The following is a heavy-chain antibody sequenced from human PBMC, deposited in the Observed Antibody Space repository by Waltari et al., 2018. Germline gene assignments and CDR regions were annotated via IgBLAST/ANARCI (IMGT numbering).Heavy chain of an antibody. J-gene: IGHJ4*02. Sequence: EVQLVESGGGLVQPGGSLRLSCAASGFTFSNNWRTWVRQAPGKGLEWVANINQDGSEKYSVDSVKGRFTISRDNAKNSLYLQLNSLRADDTAVYYCTRGGDDSSWYWRNWGQGTLVTVSS. V-gene: IGHV3-7*01. CDR3: TRGGDDSSWYWRN. CDR1: GFTFSNNW. D-gene: IGHD6-13*01. CDR2: INQDGSEK.